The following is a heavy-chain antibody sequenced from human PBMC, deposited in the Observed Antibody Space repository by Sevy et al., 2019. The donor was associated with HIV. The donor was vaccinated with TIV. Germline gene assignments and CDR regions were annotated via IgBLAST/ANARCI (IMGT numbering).Heavy chain of an antibody. V-gene: IGHV3-7*01. Sequence: GGSLRLSCAASGSTFSNSWMSWVRQAPGKGLEWVANIKQDGSAKHYVGSVKGRFTISRDNANNLLYLQMNSLRVEDTAVYYCATWGSGDWGQGTLVTVSS. CDR2: IKQDGSAK. D-gene: IGHD7-27*01. CDR1: GSTFSNSW. CDR3: ATWGSGD. J-gene: IGHJ4*02.